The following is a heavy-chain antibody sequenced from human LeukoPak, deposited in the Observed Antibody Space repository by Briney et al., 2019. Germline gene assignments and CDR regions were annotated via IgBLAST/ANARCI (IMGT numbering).Heavy chain of an antibody. D-gene: IGHD3-3*01. CDR2: IRYDGSNK. Sequence: PGGSLRLSCAASGFTFSSYAMSWVRQAPGKGLEWVAFIRYDGSNKYYADSVKGRFTISRDNSKNTLYLQMNSLRAEDTAVYYCAKDPEDFWGGYYWFDPWGQGTLVTVSS. CDR1: GFTFSSYA. V-gene: IGHV3-30*02. J-gene: IGHJ5*02. CDR3: AKDPEDFWGGYYWFDP.